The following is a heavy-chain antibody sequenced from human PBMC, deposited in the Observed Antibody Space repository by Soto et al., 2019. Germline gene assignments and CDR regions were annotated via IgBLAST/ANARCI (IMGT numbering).Heavy chain of an antibody. CDR3: AIGEDCSGSTCENPAWLNC. V-gene: IGHV1-8*02. J-gene: IGHJ4*02. Sequence: QVQLVQSGAEVKKPGASVKVSCEASGYTFTSYDINWVRQATGQGPEWMGWMNPNSGNTGYAPKFQGSVTTTRDTSIRTAYMDLSNPGSEDTAVYYCAIGEDCSGSTCENPAWLNCWGQGTLVNVSS. CDR1: GYTFTSYD. CDR2: MNPNSGNT. D-gene: IGHD2-15*01.